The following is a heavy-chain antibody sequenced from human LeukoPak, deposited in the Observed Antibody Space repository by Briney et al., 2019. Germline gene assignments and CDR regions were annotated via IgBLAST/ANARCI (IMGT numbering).Heavy chain of an antibody. CDR1: GGSISSSSYY. Sequence: KASETLSLTCIVSGGSISSSSYYWGWIRQPPGKGLEWIGSIYYSGSTHYNPSLKSRVTISVDMSKNQFSLKLSSVTAADTAVYYCARDHNQYYYGSGVSGGWFDPWGQGTLVTVSS. J-gene: IGHJ5*02. V-gene: IGHV4-39*07. CDR2: IYYSGST. CDR3: ARDHNQYYYGSGVSGGWFDP. D-gene: IGHD3-10*01.